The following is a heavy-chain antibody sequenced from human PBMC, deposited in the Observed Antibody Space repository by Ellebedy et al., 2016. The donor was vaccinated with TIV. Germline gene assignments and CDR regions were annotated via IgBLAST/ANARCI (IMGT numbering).Heavy chain of an antibody. Sequence: SVKVSXXASGYTFTSYGISWVRQAPGQGLEWMGRIIPILGIANYAQKFQGRVTITADKSTSTAYMELSSLRSEDTAVYYCARDFTDYDILTGTRHVFDYWGQGTLVTVSS. J-gene: IGHJ4*02. CDR2: IIPILGIA. D-gene: IGHD3-9*01. CDR1: GYTFTSYG. V-gene: IGHV1-69*04. CDR3: ARDFTDYDILTGTRHVFDY.